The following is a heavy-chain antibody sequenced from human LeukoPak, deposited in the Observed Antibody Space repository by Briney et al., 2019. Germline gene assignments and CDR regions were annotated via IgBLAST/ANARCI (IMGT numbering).Heavy chain of an antibody. CDR2: ISGSGGST. Sequence: GGSLRLSCAASGFTFSSYGMSWVRQAPGKGLEWVSAISGSGGSTYYADSVKGRFTISRDNSKNTLYLQMNSLRAEDTAVYYCAKDPYGVGATDFDYWGQGTLVTVSS. J-gene: IGHJ4*02. CDR1: GFTFSSYG. CDR3: AKDPYGVGATDFDY. V-gene: IGHV3-23*01. D-gene: IGHD1-26*01.